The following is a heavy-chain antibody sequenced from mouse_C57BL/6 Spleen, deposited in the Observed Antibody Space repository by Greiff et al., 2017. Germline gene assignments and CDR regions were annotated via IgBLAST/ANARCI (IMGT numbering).Heavy chain of an antibody. J-gene: IGHJ1*03. Sequence: QVQLKQPGAELVRPGSSVKLSCKASGYTFTSYWMDWVKQRPGQGLEWIGNIYPSDSETHYNQKFKDKATLTVDKSSSTAYMQLSSLTSGDSAVYYCARYYYGSIYWYFDVWGTGTTVTVSS. CDR3: ARYYYGSIYWYFDV. CDR1: GYTFTSYW. CDR2: IYPSDSET. V-gene: IGHV1-61*01. D-gene: IGHD1-1*01.